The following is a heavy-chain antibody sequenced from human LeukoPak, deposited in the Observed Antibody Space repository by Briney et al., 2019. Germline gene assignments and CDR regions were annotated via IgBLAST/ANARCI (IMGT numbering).Heavy chain of an antibody. CDR1: GFAFSNYA. D-gene: IGHD5/OR15-5a*01. V-gene: IGHV3-23*01. Sequence: GGSLRLSCATSGFAFSNYAMSWFRQAPGKGLEWVSGISGVNTYYADSVKGRFTISRDNSKNVLYVQMNRLRVEDTAVYFCAKDVSTSPRCLLYSDSWGQGTLVTVSS. CDR2: ISGVNT. J-gene: IGHJ4*02. CDR3: AKDVSTSPRCLLYSDS.